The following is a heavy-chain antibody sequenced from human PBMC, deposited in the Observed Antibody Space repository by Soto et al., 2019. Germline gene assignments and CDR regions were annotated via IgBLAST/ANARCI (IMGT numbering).Heavy chain of an antibody. CDR2: IYPDDSDI. V-gene: IGHV5-51*01. J-gene: IGHJ3*02. CDR1: GYSFTNYW. Sequence: GESLKISCQASGYSFTNYWIGWVRQMPGKGLEWMGIIYPDDSDIRYNPYFHGQVTISADKSISTAYLQWSSLKAPDTAMYYCARGVTGGLAAFDIWGQGTMVTVS. CDR3: ARGVTGGLAAFDI. D-gene: IGHD2-8*02.